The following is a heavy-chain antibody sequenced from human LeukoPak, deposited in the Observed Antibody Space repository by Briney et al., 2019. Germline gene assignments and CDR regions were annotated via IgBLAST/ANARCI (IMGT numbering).Heavy chain of an antibody. D-gene: IGHD3-10*01. Sequence: ASVKVSCKTSGYTFSSYEINWVRQPPGQGLEWMGWMNPNSGNTAYAQNLQGRVTMTRDVSIRTAYMELSSLRSEDTAVYYCVRLFVQEPSGWFDPWGQGTLVTVS. CDR3: VRLFVQEPSGWFDP. CDR2: MNPNSGNT. V-gene: IGHV1-8*01. J-gene: IGHJ5*02. CDR1: GYTFSSYE.